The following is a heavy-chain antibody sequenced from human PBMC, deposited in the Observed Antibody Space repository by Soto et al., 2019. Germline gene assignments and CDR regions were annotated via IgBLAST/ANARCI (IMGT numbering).Heavy chain of an antibody. Sequence: EVQLVESGGGLVQPGGSLRLSCAASGFTFSSYWMSWVRQAPGKGLEWVANIKQDGSEKYYVDSVKGRFTISRDNAKNSLYLQMNSLRAEDTAVYYCASTTPAPEYSSSSWNYYYGMDVWGQGTTVTVSS. V-gene: IGHV3-7*05. CDR3: ASTTPAPEYSSSSWNYYYGMDV. D-gene: IGHD6-6*01. J-gene: IGHJ6*02. CDR2: IKQDGSEK. CDR1: GFTFSSYW.